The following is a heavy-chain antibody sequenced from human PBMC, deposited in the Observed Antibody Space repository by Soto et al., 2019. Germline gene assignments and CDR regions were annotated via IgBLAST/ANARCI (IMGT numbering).Heavy chain of an antibody. V-gene: IGHV6-1*01. CDR3: ARAQAQAVAGGIRASDI. Sequence: PSQTLSLTCAISGDSVSSNSAAWNWIRQSPSRGLEWLGRTYYRSKWYNDYAVSVKSRITINPDTSKNQFSLQLNSVTPEDTAVYYCARAQAQAVAGGIRASDIWGQGTMVTVSS. CDR1: GDSVSSNSAA. CDR2: TYYRSKWYN. D-gene: IGHD6-19*01. J-gene: IGHJ3*02.